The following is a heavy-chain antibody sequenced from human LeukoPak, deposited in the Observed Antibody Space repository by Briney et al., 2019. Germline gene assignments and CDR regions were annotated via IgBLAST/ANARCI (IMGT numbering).Heavy chain of an antibody. CDR2: IRYDGSNK. CDR1: GFTFSSYG. Sequence: GGSLRLSCAASGFTFSSYGMHWVRQAPGKGLEWVAFIRYDGSNKYYADSVKGRFTISRDNSKNTLYLQMNSLRAEDTAVYYCARWGRDIVVVPAAIGAAEKNAFDIWGQGTMVTVSS. CDR3: ARWGRDIVVVPAAIGAAEKNAFDI. D-gene: IGHD2-2*02. V-gene: IGHV3-30*02. J-gene: IGHJ3*02.